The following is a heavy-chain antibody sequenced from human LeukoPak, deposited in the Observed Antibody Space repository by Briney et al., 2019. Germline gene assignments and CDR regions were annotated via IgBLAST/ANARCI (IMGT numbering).Heavy chain of an antibody. CDR3: ARVAGEGDSSYYYHMDV. J-gene: IGHJ6*03. CDR1: GFTFSDYY. V-gene: IGHV3-11*04. D-gene: IGHD2-21*02. Sequence: GGSLRLSCAASGFTFSDYYMNWVRQAPGKGLEWVSYIDSVDASRYYADSLKGRFTISRDNAKKTLFLQMNSLRVEDTAVYYCARVAGEGDSSYYYHMDVWGKGTTVTISS. CDR2: IDSVDASR.